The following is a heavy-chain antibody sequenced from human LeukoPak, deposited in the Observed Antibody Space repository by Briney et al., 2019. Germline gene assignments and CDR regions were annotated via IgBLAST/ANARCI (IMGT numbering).Heavy chain of an antibody. CDR1: GYTFTGYY. CDR2: INPNTGGT. CDR3: ARSLVVVAVSYDY. Sequence: ASVTVSCKASGYTFTGYYMHWVRQAPGQGLEWMGWINPNTGGTNNAQKFQGRVTVTRDTSISTAYMELSRLRSDDTAVYYCARSLVVVAVSYDYWGQGTLVTVSS. V-gene: IGHV1-2*02. D-gene: IGHD2-15*01. J-gene: IGHJ4*02.